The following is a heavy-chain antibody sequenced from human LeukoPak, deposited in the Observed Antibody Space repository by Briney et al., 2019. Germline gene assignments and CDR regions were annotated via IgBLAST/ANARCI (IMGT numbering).Heavy chain of an antibody. Sequence: KSSGPTLVNPTRTLTLTCTFSGFSLTTSGVGVNWIRQPPGKALEWLALIYWDDDKRYSPSLKSRLTITRDTSKKQVVLTMTNMDPVDTATYYCAHSGDYGDFRGVVHSWGQGTLVTVSP. V-gene: IGHV2-5*02. CDR3: AHSGDYGDFRGVVHS. CDR2: IYWDDDK. CDR1: GFSLTTSGVG. J-gene: IGHJ4*02. D-gene: IGHD4-17*01.